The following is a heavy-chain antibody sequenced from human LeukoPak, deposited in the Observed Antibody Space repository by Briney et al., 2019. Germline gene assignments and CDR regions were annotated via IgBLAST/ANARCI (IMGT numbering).Heavy chain of an antibody. Sequence: GGSLRLSCAASGFTFSSCAMHWVRQAPGKGLEWVAVISYVGSNKYYADSVKGRFTISRDNSKNTLYLQMNSLRAEDTAVYYCARGPQPNIVVVPAAMGDPYYYYMDVWGKGTTVTVSS. J-gene: IGHJ6*03. D-gene: IGHD2-2*01. CDR3: ARGPQPNIVVVPAAMGDPYYYYMDV. V-gene: IGHV3-30*04. CDR1: GFTFSSCA. CDR2: ISYVGSNK.